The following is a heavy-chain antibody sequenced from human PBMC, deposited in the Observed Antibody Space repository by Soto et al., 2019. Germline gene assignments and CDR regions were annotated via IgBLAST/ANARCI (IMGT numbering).Heavy chain of an antibody. CDR3: ARGDAWSGPYCSGMDV. CDR2: IIPIFGTA. J-gene: IGHJ6*02. CDR1: GGTFSSYA. Sequence: QVQLVQSGAEVKKPGSSVKVSCKASGGTFSSYAISWVRQAPGQGLEWMGGIIPIFGTANYAQKFQGRVTITADDSKSTAYMELSSLGSEDTAVSYCARGDAWSGPYCSGMDVWGQGTTVTVSS. D-gene: IGHD3-3*01. V-gene: IGHV1-69*12.